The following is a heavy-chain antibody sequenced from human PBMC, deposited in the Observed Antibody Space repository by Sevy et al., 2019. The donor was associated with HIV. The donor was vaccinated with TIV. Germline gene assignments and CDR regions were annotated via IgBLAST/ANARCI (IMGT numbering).Heavy chain of an antibody. D-gene: IGHD2-15*01. Sequence: GGPLRLSCAASGFIFSGYNMHWVRQAPGKGLEWVSSISTSSTYIYEADSVKGRFTISRDNAQNSVYLQMNSLRVEDTALYYCARGSCIGGSCHTGYHGMDVWGQGTTVTVSS. CDR1: GFIFSGYN. CDR3: ARGSCIGGSCHTGYHGMDV. V-gene: IGHV3-21*06. J-gene: IGHJ6*02. CDR2: ISTSSTYI.